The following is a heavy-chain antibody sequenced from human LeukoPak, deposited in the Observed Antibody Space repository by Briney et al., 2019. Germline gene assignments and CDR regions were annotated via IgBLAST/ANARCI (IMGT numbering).Heavy chain of an antibody. Sequence: ASVKVSCKTSGYIFTNYDIIWVRQATGHPLEWLGWMNPENSGTQPAQKFQGRLIMTMDASAGTAYMELSSLTSDDTAVYYCARFVRHQLPTTDYWGQGTLVTVSS. D-gene: IGHD2-2*01. J-gene: IGHJ4*02. V-gene: IGHV1-8*01. CDR1: GYIFTNYD. CDR3: ARFVRHQLPTTDY. CDR2: MNPENSGT.